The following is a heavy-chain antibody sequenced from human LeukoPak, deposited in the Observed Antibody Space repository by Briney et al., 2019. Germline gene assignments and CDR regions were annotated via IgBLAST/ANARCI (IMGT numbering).Heavy chain of an antibody. V-gene: IGHV3-30*03. CDR1: GFTFRSYN. Sequence: GRSLRLSCAASGFTFRSYNMHWVRQAPGKGLEWVAVISKDGGFKYYADSVKGRFTISRDNSKNTLYLQMNSLIIEDTAVYYCTREEYSGFWSTAGAFDIWGQGTIITVSS. CDR2: ISKDGGFK. J-gene: IGHJ3*02. CDR3: TREEYSGFWSTAGAFDI. D-gene: IGHD6-6*01.